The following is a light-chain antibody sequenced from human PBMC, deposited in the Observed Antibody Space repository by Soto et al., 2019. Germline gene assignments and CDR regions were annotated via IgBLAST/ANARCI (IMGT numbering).Light chain of an antibody. Sequence: EIVLTQSPATLSLSPGERATLSCRASQRINGYLARYQHKPGQAPRLLIDDAPNRATGIPARFSGSGSGTDFTLTISSLEPEDFAVYYCQQRSNWPPWTFGQGTKVEIK. CDR1: QRINGY. CDR2: DAP. CDR3: QQRSNWPPWT. J-gene: IGKJ1*01. V-gene: IGKV3-11*01.